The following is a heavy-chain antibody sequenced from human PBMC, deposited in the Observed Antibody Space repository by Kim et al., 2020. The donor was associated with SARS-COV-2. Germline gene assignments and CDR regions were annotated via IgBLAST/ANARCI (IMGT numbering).Heavy chain of an antibody. CDR2: MYSGGST. CDR3: ARVLARTQAWFGELLWNYYYGMDV. V-gene: IGHV3-66*01. Sequence: GGSLRLSCAASGFNVSSNYMSWVRQAPGKGLEWVSVMYSGGSTYYADSVKGRFTISRDNSKNTLYLQMNSLRAEDTAVYYCARVLARTQAWFGELLWNYYYGMDVWGQGTTVTVSS. J-gene: IGHJ6*02. CDR1: GFNVSSNY. D-gene: IGHD3-10*01.